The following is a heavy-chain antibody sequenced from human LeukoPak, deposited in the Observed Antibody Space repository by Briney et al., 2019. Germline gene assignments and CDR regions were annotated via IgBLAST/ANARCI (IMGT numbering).Heavy chain of an antibody. CDR2: IKQDGSEK. Sequence: AGSLRLSCAASGFTFSNYWMIWVRQAPGKGLEWVGNIKQDGSEKRYADSVRGRFSISRDNAQTSLYLQMNSLRAEDTAVYYCARASDPWLQLTWGQGTLVTVSS. CDR1: GFTFSNYW. D-gene: IGHD5-24*01. V-gene: IGHV3-7*05. CDR3: ARASDPWLQLT. J-gene: IGHJ5*02.